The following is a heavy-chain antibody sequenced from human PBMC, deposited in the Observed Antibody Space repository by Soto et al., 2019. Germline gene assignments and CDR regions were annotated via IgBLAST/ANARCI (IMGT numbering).Heavy chain of an antibody. CDR2: LNAGNDNT. CDR1: GYTFTTYV. D-gene: IGHD6-6*01. Sequence: ASVKVSCKASGYTFTTYVMHWVLQAPGQRLEWMGWLNAGNDNTEYSQKLQGRVTITRDTSASTVYMELSSLSSEDTAVYYCARDTSSDYWGQGTLVTVSS. V-gene: IGHV1-3*01. CDR3: ARDTSSDY. J-gene: IGHJ4*02.